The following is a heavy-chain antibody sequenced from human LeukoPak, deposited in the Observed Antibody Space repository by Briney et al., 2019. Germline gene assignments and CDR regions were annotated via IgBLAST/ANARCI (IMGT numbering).Heavy chain of an antibody. J-gene: IGHJ4*02. CDR1: GYTFNTYG. Sequence: ASVKVSCKASGYTFNTYGITWVRQAPGQGLEWMGWISGYNGKTKYAQKLQDRVTMTTDTSTTTAYMELRSLRSDDTAVYYCARDSDNWGLFDYWGQGALVTVSS. CDR2: ISGYNGKT. D-gene: IGHD7-27*01. CDR3: ARDSDNWGLFDY. V-gene: IGHV1-18*01.